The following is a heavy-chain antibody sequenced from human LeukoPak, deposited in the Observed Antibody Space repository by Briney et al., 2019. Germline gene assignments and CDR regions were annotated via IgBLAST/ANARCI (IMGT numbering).Heavy chain of an antibody. V-gene: IGHV3-21*01. J-gene: IGHJ4*02. CDR2: ISSSSSYI. CDR3: AREYVFDY. Sequence: GGSLRLSCAASGFTFSSYSMNWVRQAPGKGLEWVSSISSSSSYIYYAGSVKGRFTISRDNAKNSLYLQMNSLRAEDTAVYYCAREYVFDYWGQGTLVTVSS. CDR1: GFTFSSYS. D-gene: IGHD2-8*01.